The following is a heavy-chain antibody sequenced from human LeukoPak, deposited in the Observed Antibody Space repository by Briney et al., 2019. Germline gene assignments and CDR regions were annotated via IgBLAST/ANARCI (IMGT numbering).Heavy chain of an antibody. CDR1: GFSFSSYA. V-gene: IGHV3-30*04. Sequence: PGGSLRLSCAASGFSFSSYAMHWVRQAPGKGLEWVAIMSYDGSNEFYADSVKGRFTISRGNSKDTLYLQMNSLRVEDTAVYYCARVETYYGSGSYSGPDYWGQGTLVTVSS. D-gene: IGHD3-10*01. CDR3: ARVETYYGSGSYSGPDY. J-gene: IGHJ4*02. CDR2: MSYDGSNE.